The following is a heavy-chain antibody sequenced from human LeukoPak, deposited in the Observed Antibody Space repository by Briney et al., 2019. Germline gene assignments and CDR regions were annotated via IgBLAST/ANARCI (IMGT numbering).Heavy chain of an antibody. V-gene: IGHV4-59*01. J-gene: IGHJ4*02. CDR2: IYYSGNT. CDR1: GDSITNYY. CDR3: ARMKGDY. Sequence: SEALSLTCTVSGDSITNYYWSWYRQPPGQGLEWIGYIYYSGNTNYNPSLKSRVTISVDKSKNQFSLKLRSVTAADTAVYYCARMKGDYWGQGTLVTVSS.